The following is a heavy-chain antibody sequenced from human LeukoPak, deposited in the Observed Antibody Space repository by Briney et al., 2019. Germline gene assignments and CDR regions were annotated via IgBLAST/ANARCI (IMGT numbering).Heavy chain of an antibody. D-gene: IGHD1-26*01. J-gene: IGHJ4*02. CDR1: GDSIRSYY. CDR3: ARVSEQQPDRPFDY. Sequence: SETLSLTCTVSGDSIRSYYWTWIRLPAGKGLEWLGRIYTSGSTNYNPSLKSRVSMSVDTAKNQFSLKLRSVTAAETAVYYCARVSEQQPDRPFDYWGQGTLVTVSS. V-gene: IGHV4-4*07. CDR2: IYTSGST.